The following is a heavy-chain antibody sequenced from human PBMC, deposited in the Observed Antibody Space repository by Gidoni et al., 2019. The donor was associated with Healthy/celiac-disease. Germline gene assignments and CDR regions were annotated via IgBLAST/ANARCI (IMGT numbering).Heavy chain of an antibody. J-gene: IGHJ4*02. V-gene: IGHV4-59*01. CDR1: GGSISSSY. CDR2: IYYSGST. CDR3: ARDHSEQYYFDY. D-gene: IGHD1-26*01. Sequence: QVQLQESGPGLVKPSETLSLTCTVSGGSISSSYWSWIRQPPGKGLEWIGYIYYSGSTNYNPSLKSRVTISVDTSKNQFSLKLSSVTAADTAVYYCARDHSEQYYFDYWGQGTLVTVSS.